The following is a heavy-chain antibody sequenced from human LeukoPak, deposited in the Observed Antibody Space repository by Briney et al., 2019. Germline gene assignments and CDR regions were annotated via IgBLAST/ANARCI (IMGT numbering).Heavy chain of an antibody. V-gene: IGHV1-69*06. CDR3: ARRGRAYYYDSSGYPRHDGYYFDY. CDR2: IIPIFGTA. Sequence: SVKVSCKASGGTFSSYAISWVRQAPGQRLEWMGGIIPIFGTANYAQKFQGRVTITADKSTSTAYMELSSLRSEDTAVYYCARRGRAYYYDSSGYPRHDGYYFDYWGQGTLVTVSS. CDR1: GGTFSSYA. D-gene: IGHD3-22*01. J-gene: IGHJ4*02.